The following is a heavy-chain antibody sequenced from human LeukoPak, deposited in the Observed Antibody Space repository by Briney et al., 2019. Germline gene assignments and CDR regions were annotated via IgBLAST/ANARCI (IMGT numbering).Heavy chain of an antibody. CDR3: ARDRIRPKRYGMDV. J-gene: IGHJ6*02. CDR1: GSTLTTYW. V-gene: IGHV3-74*01. Sequence: QPGGSLRLSCAASGSTLTTYWMHWVRQAPGKGLLWVSRINSDGSSTNYADSVRGRFTISRDNAKNTLYLQMNSLRAEDTAVYYCARDRIRPKRYGMDVWGQGTTVTVSS. CDR2: INSDGSST.